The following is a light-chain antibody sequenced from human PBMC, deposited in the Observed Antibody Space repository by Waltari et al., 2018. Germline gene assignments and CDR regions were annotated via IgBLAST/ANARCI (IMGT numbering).Light chain of an antibody. V-gene: IGLV2-8*01. CDR2: EVT. CDR1: NSDVGAYNY. CDR3: SSYAHNNHFV. Sequence: QSVLTQPPSATGSPGPSVTISCPGTNSDVGAYNYVPWYQQHPGKVPKLLIYEVTKRPSGVPDRFAGSKSGNTASLTVSGLQADDEADYYCSSYAHNNHFVFGTGTKVTVL. J-gene: IGLJ1*01.